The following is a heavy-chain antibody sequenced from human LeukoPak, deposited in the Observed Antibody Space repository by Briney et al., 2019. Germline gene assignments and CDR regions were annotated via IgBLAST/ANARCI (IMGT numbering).Heavy chain of an antibody. D-gene: IGHD3-10*01. CDR2: INPNSGGT. CDR3: ARDGWFGDLIGGSHYYYYMDV. Sequence: VASVKVSCKASGYTFTGYYMHWVRHAPGQGLEWMGWINPNSGGTNYAQKFQGRVTMTRDTSISTDYMELSRLRSDDTAVYYCARDGWFGDLIGGSHYYYYMDVWGKGTTVTISS. V-gene: IGHV1-2*02. J-gene: IGHJ6*03. CDR1: GYTFTGYY.